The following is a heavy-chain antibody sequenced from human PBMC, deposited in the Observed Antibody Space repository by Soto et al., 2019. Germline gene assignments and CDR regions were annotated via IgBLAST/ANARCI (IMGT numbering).Heavy chain of an antibody. V-gene: IGHV3-30-3*02. CDR1: GIMFSSHS. Sequence: GGSLRLSCAASGIMFSSHSMHWVRQAPGKGLEWVAFISHDGGTKHYADSVQGRFTISRDNSKSTVSLQLDSLRPEDTAVYFCANDIDGFREKFFGYWGQGTLVTVSS. J-gene: IGHJ4*02. CDR2: ISHDGGTK. CDR3: ANDIDGFREKFFGY. D-gene: IGHD5-12*01.